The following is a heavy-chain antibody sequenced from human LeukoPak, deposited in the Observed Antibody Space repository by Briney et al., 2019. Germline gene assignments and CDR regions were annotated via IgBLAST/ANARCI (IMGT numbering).Heavy chain of an antibody. J-gene: IGHJ4*02. CDR3: TWMATIFTVDY. CDR2: IRNDRIT. V-gene: IGHV3-15*01. Sequence: TGGSLRLSCVLSGLTFSDAWMSWVRQAPGKGLEWVGRIRNDRITDYAAPVQGRFGISRDNSKNTFYLQMNSLRTEDTGMYFCTWMATIFTVDYWGQGTLVTVSS. D-gene: IGHD5-12*01. CDR1: GLTFSDAW.